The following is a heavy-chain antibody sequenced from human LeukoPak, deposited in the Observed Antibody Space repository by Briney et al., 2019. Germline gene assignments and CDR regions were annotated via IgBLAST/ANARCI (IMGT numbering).Heavy chain of an antibody. Sequence: ASVKVSCKVSGYTLTELSTHWVRQAPGKGLEWMGGFDPEDGETIYAQKFQGRVTMTEDTSTDTAYMELSSLRSEDTAVYYCATDGSSGYYYGYWGQETLVTVSS. J-gene: IGHJ4*02. CDR2: FDPEDGET. CDR1: GYTLTELS. CDR3: ATDGSSGYYYGY. V-gene: IGHV1-24*01. D-gene: IGHD3-22*01.